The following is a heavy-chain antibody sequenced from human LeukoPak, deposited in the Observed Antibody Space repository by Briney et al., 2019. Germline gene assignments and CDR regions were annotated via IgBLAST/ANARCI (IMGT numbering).Heavy chain of an antibody. D-gene: IGHD6-19*01. CDR3: AKDRRRIAVAGISPFDY. CDR1: GFTFSSYA. Sequence: PGGSLRLSCAASGFTFSSYAMSWVRQAPGMGLEWVSAISGSGGSTYYADSVKGRFTISRDNSKNTLYLQMNSLRAEDTAVYYCAKDRRRIAVAGISPFDYWGQGTLVTVSS. V-gene: IGHV3-23*01. J-gene: IGHJ4*02. CDR2: ISGSGGST.